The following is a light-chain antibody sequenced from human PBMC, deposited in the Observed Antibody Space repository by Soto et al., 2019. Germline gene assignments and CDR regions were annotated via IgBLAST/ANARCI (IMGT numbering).Light chain of an antibody. CDR3: QQYNNWPPLT. CDR1: QSVSSN. J-gene: IGKJ4*01. V-gene: IGKV3-15*01. CDR2: GAS. Sequence: EIVVTQSPATLSLSPGEIATLSFSASQSVSSNLAWYQQKPGQAPRLLIYGASSRATGIPARFSGSGSGTEFTLTISSLQSEDFAVYYCQQYNNWPPLTFGGGTKVDIK.